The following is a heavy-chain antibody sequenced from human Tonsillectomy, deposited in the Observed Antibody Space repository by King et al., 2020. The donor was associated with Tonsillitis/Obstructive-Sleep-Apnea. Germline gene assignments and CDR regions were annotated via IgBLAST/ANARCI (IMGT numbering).Heavy chain of an antibody. J-gene: IGHJ4*02. D-gene: IGHD5-12*01. CDR2: INSDGSST. Sequence: VQLVESGGGLVQPGGSLRLSCAASGFTFSSYWMHWVRQAPGKGLVWVSRINSDGSSTSYADSVKGRFTISRDNAKNTLYLQMNSLRAEDTAVYYCARDKEDVDIVATAVIDYWGQGTLVTVSS. CDR3: ARDKEDVDIVATAVIDY. CDR1: GFTFSSYW. V-gene: IGHV3-74*01.